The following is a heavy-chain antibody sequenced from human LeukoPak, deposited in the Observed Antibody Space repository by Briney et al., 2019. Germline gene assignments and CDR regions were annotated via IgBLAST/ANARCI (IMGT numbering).Heavy chain of an antibody. J-gene: IGHJ1*01. V-gene: IGHV3-30*18. Sequence: GGSLRLSCAASGFPFSSYGLHWVRQAPGKGLEWVAIISYDGKMKFYADSVKGRFTISRDNSKNTLYLQMNSLRAEDTAVYYCAKEGYYGDCAIHEYFQHWGQGTLVTVSS. CDR1: GFPFSSYG. D-gene: IGHD4-17*01. CDR2: ISYDGKMK. CDR3: AKEGYYGDCAIHEYFQH.